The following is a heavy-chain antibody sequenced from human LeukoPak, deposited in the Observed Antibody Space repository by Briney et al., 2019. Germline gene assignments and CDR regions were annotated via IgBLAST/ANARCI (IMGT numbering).Heavy chain of an antibody. Sequence: GGSLRLSCAASGFTFGSYAMSWVRQAPGKGLEWVSGISGSGGSRNYADSVKGRFTISRDRSKNTLYLRMNSLRADDTALYSCAKLTSMIMLGGHFDYWGQGTLVTVSS. D-gene: IGHD3-16*01. V-gene: IGHV3-23*01. J-gene: IGHJ4*02. CDR3: AKLTSMIMLGGHFDY. CDR1: GFTFGSYA. CDR2: ISGSGGSR.